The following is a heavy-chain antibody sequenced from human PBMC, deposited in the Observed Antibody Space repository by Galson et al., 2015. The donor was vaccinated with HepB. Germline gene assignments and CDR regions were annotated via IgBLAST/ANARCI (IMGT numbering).Heavy chain of an antibody. D-gene: IGHD3-3*01. Sequence: SLRLSCAASGFTFSSYAMHWVRQAPGKGLEWVAVISYDGSNKYYADSVKGRFTISRDNSKNTLYLQMNSLRAEDTAVYYCAKALFGVAHFDYWGQGTLVTVSS. J-gene: IGHJ4*02. CDR3: AKALFGVAHFDY. V-gene: IGHV3-30-3*01. CDR1: GFTFSSYA. CDR2: ISYDGSNK.